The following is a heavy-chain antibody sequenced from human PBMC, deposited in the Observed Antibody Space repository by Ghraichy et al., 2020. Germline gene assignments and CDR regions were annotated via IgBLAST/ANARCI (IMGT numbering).Heavy chain of an antibody. J-gene: IGHJ3*02. CDR1: GYTFTSYA. Sequence: ASVKVSCKASGYTFTSYAMHWVRQAPGQRLEWMGWINAGNGNTKYSQKFQGRVTITRDTSASTAYMELSSLRSEDTAVYYCARVGTGTRVLRAFDIWGQGTMVTVSS. CDR2: INAGNGNT. V-gene: IGHV1-3*01. CDR3: ARVGTGTRVLRAFDI. D-gene: IGHD1-7*01.